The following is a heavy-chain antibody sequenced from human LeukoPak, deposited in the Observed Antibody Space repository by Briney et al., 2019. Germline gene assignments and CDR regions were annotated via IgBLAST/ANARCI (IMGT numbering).Heavy chain of an antibody. CDR2: VDPEDGET. D-gene: IGHD1-26*01. CDR3: ATEPTRSWELRSDY. J-gene: IGHJ4*02. Sequence: ASVKVSRKVSGYTFTDYYMHWVQQPPGKGLEWMGLVDPEDGETIYAEKFQGRVTITTDTSTDTAYMELRSLRSEDTAVYYCATEPTRSWELRSDYWGQGTLVTVSS. CDR1: GYTFTDYY. V-gene: IGHV1-69-2*01.